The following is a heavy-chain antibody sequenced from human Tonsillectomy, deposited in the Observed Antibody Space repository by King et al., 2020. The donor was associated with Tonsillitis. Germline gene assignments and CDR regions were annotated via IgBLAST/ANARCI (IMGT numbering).Heavy chain of an antibody. CDR1: GYGFSSHV. J-gene: IGHJ4*02. CDR2: INPNGGST. Sequence: QLVQSGAEVKKPGASVKVSCKASGYGFSSHVMHWVRQAPGQGPEWMGEINPNGGSTKYAQRFQGRLTMTRDTSTSTVYMELSSLTSEDTAMYYCARGLLSYDYVWGSGDFWGQGTLVTVSS. D-gene: IGHD3-16*01. CDR3: ARGLLSYDYVWGSGDF. V-gene: IGHV1-46*01.